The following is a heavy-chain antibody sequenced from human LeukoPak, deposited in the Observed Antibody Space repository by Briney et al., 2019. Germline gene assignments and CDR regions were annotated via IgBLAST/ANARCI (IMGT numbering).Heavy chain of an antibody. CDR2: INPNSGGT. J-gene: IGHJ6*02. D-gene: IGHD3-22*01. Sequence: ASVKVSCKASGYTFTGYYMHWVRQAPGQGLEWMGWINPNSGGTNYAQKFQGRVTMTRDTSISTAYMELSRLRSDDTAVYYCARDPLNYYDSSGGGDYYGMDVWGQGTTVTDSS. V-gene: IGHV1-2*02. CDR1: GYTFTGYY. CDR3: ARDPLNYYDSSGGGDYYGMDV.